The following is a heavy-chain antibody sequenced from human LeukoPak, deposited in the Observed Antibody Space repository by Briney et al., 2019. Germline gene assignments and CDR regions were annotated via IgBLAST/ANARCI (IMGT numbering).Heavy chain of an antibody. Sequence: ASVKVSCKASGYTFTGYYMHWVRQAPGRGLEWMGWINPNSGGTNYAQKFQGRVTMTRDTSISTAYMELSRLRSDDTAVYYCARDPSWYDSPWGQGTLVTVSS. CDR3: ARDPSWYDSP. D-gene: IGHD6-13*01. CDR2: INPNSGGT. J-gene: IGHJ5*02. V-gene: IGHV1-2*02. CDR1: GYTFTGYY.